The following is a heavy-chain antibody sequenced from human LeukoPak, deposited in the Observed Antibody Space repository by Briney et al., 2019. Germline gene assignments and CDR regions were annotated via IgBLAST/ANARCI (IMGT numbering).Heavy chain of an antibody. CDR3: ARDIDDVGALLDF. CDR1: DDSISNNRYF. D-gene: IGHD1-26*01. Sequence: SETLSLTCTISDDSISNNRYFWAWMRQPPEKGLEWIGSINYSGRTYYNPSLKSRLTMSVDTAKRQFSLKLISVTAADTALYYCARDIDDVGALLDFWGQGTLVTVSS. CDR2: INYSGRT. J-gene: IGHJ4*02. V-gene: IGHV4-39*07.